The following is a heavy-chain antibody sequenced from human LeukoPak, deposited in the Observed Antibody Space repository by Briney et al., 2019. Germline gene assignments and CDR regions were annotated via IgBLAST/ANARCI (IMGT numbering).Heavy chain of an antibody. D-gene: IGHD3-22*01. CDR2: INWNGGST. V-gene: IGHV3-20*04. CDR3: ARDYDSSGYSDAFDI. CDR1: GFTFDDYG. Sequence: GGSLRLSCAASGFTFDDYGMSWVRQAPGKGLEWVSGINWNGGSTGYADSVKGRFTISRDNAKNSLYLQMNSLRAEDTALYYCARDYDSSGYSDAFDIWGQGTMVTVSS. J-gene: IGHJ3*02.